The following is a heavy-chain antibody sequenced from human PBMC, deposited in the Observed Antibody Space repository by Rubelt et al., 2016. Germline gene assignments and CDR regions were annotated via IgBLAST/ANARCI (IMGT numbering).Heavy chain of an antibody. V-gene: IGHV3-48*01. CDR3: AREIEYEKRGPMVPVGGMDV. Sequence: GRGLEWVSYISSSSSTIYYADSVKGRFTISRDNAKNSLYLQMNSLRAEDTAVYYCAREIEYEKRGPMVPVGGMDVWGQGTTVTVSS. J-gene: IGHJ6*02. CDR2: ISSSSSTI. D-gene: IGHD3-10*01.